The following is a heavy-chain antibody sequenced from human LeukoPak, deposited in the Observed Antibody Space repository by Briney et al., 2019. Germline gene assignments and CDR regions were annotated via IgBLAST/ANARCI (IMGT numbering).Heavy chain of an antibody. V-gene: IGHV4-30-2*01. J-gene: IGHJ4*02. CDR2: IYHSGST. Sequence: SQTLSLTCAVSGGSISSGGYSWSWIRQPPGKGLEWIGYIYHSGSTYYNPSLKSRVTISVDRSKNQFSLKLSSVTAADTAVYYCARARGPKTMVLDYWGQGTLVTVSS. CDR3: ARARGPKTMVLDY. D-gene: IGHD3-10*01. CDR1: GGSISSGGYS.